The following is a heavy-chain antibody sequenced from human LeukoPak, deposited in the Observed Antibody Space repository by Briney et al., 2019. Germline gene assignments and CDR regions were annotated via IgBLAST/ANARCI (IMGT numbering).Heavy chain of an antibody. J-gene: IGHJ4*02. D-gene: IGHD3-10*01. Sequence: SETLSLTCTVSGGSISSSSYYWGWLRQPPGKGLEWIGSIYYSGSTYYNPSLKSRVTISVDTSKNQFSLKLSSVTAADTAVYYCARRLMVRGVPYYFDYWGQGTLVTVSS. CDR2: IYYSGST. CDR3: ARRLMVRGVPYYFDY. V-gene: IGHV4-39*01. CDR1: GGSISSSSYY.